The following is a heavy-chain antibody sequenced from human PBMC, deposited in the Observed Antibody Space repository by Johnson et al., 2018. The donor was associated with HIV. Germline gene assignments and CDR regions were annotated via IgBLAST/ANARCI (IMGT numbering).Heavy chain of an antibody. CDR1: GFTFDDYG. CDR3: ARDPSRSPGAFDI. J-gene: IGHJ3*02. CDR2: IYRGGTT. V-gene: IGHV3-NL1*01. Sequence: QVQLVESGGGLVKPGGSLRLSCEASGFTFDDYGMHWVRQAPGKGLEWVSVIYRGGTTNYADSVTGRFIISRDNSNNTLYLQMNSLRVEDTAVYYCARDPSRSPGAFDIWGQGTMVTVSS.